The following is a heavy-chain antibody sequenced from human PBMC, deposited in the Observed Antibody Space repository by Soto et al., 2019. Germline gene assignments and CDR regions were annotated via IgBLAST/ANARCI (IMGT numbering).Heavy chain of an antibody. CDR3: ARLSSSWYLNYYYGMDV. J-gene: IGHJ6*02. Sequence: PSETLSLTCTVSGGSISSSSYYWGWIRQPPGKGLEWIGSIYYSGSTYYNPSLKSRVTISVDTSKNHFSLKLSSVTAADTAVYYCARLSSSWYLNYYYGMDVWGQGTTVT. D-gene: IGHD6-13*01. CDR2: IYYSGST. CDR1: GGSISSSSYY. V-gene: IGHV4-39*01.